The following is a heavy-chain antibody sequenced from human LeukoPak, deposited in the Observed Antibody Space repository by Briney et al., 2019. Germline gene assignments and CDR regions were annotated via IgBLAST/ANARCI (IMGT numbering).Heavy chain of an antibody. J-gene: IGHJ5*01. CDR2: ISGSGHDI. Sequence: PGGSLTLSCAAARFTFSDTYMTWVRQAPGKGVEWVAYISGSGHDINYSDSVKGRFTISRDNAKNSLYRLRVEDTAVYYCTRDPRHFDSCGQGTLVTVSS. CDR3: TRDPRHFDS. CDR1: RFTFSDTY. D-gene: IGHD6-6*01. V-gene: IGHV3-11*04.